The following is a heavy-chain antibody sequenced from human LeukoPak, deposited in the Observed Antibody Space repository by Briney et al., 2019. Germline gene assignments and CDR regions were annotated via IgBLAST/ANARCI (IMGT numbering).Heavy chain of an antibody. D-gene: IGHD3-22*01. J-gene: IGHJ3*02. CDR3: ARVLYYYDSSGYYYDAFDI. CDR1: GGSIGSYY. Sequence: KPSETLSLTCTVSGGSIGSYYWSWIRQPPGKGLEWIGYIYYSGSTNYNPSLKSRVTISVDTSKNQFSLKLSSVTAADTAVYYCARVLYYYDSSGYYYDAFDIWGQGTMVTVSS. V-gene: IGHV4-59*01. CDR2: IYYSGST.